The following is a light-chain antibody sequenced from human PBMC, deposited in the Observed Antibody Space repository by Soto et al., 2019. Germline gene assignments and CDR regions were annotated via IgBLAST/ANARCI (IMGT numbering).Light chain of an antibody. Sequence: QSALTQPASVSGSPGQSITISCTGTSSDVGGYNFVSWYQQHPGKAPKLMIYDVSNRPSGVSDRFSGSKSGNTASLTIFGLQAEDEADYYCSSYTGSSTLLVFGGGTKLTVL. CDR3: SSYTGSSTLLV. CDR1: SSDVGGYNF. V-gene: IGLV2-14*01. CDR2: DVS. J-gene: IGLJ2*01.